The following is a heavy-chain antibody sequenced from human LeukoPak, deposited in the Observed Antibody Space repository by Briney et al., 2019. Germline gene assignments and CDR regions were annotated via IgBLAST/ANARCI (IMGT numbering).Heavy chain of an antibody. CDR2: INTNTGNP. Sequence: ASVKVSCKASGYTFTSYAMNWVRQAPGQGLEWMGWINTNTGNPTYAQGFTGRFVFSLDTSVSTAYLQISSLKAEDTAVYYCARVGSVRGVIRPLDYWGQGTLVTVSS. V-gene: IGHV7-4-1*02. CDR3: ARVGSVRGVIRPLDY. J-gene: IGHJ4*02. D-gene: IGHD3-10*01. CDR1: GYTFTSYA.